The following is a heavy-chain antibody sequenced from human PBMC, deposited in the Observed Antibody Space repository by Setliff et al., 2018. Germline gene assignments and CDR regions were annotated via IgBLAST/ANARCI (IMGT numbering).Heavy chain of an antibody. J-gene: IGHJ4*02. V-gene: IGHV4-59*01. CDR1: GGSINSYY. Sequence: SETLSLTCIVSGGSINSYYWNWIRQPPGKGLEWIGYIFDSGNTNYNSSLKSRVTISVDTSKNQFSLKLSSVTAADSAVYYCARGPVTSGWYRFDYWGQGTLVTVSS. D-gene: IGHD6-13*01. CDR2: IFDSGNT. CDR3: ARGPVTSGWYRFDY.